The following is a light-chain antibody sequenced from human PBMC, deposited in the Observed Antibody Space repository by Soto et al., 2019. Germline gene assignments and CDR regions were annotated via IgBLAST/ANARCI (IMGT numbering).Light chain of an antibody. Sequence: EIVMTQSPATLSVSPGERATLSCRASRSVSSNLAWYQQKPGQAPRLLIYATSTTATGMPARFSGSRSGTEYTLTISSLQSEDFAIYYCQQFNDWPLTSGGGTKVQIK. CDR2: ATS. CDR3: QQFNDWPLT. V-gene: IGKV3-15*01. CDR1: RSVSSN. J-gene: IGKJ4*01.